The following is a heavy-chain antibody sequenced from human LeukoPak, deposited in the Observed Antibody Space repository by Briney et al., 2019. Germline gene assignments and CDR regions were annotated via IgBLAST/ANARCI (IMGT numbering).Heavy chain of an antibody. D-gene: IGHD3-3*01. Sequence: SETLSLTCTVSGGSMSSGGYYWSWIRQHPGKGLEWIGYTSYSGSTYYNPSLKSRVTISVDTSKNQFSLKLSSVTAADTAVYYCARVSRLRFLEWLLPGLNFDYWGQGTLVTVSS. CDR1: GGSMSSGGYY. CDR3: ARVSRLRFLEWLLPGLNFDY. V-gene: IGHV4-31*03. J-gene: IGHJ4*02. CDR2: TSYSGST.